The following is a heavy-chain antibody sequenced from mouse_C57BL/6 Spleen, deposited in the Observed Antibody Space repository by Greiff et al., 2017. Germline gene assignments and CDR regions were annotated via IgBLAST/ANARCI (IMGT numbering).Heavy chain of an antibody. Sequence: VQLQQPGTELVKPGASVKLSCKASGYTFTSYWMHWVKQRPGQGLEWIGNINPSYGGTNYNEKFKSKATLTVDKSSSTAYMQLSSLTSEDSAVYYCALTTVVSYWYFDVWGTGTTVTVSS. D-gene: IGHD1-1*01. V-gene: IGHV1-53*01. CDR2: INPSYGGT. CDR3: ALTTVVSYWYFDV. J-gene: IGHJ1*03. CDR1: GYTFTSYW.